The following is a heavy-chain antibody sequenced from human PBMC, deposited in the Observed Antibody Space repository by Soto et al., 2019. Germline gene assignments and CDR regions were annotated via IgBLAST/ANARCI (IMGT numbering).Heavy chain of an antibody. J-gene: IGHJ4*02. CDR2: IYYSGST. CDR3: ARHRRGYSSGWSPKGNLGY. Sequence: QLQLQESGPGLVKPSETLSLTCTVSGGSISSSSYYWGWIRQPPGKGLEWIGSIYYSGSTYYNPSLKGRVTISVDTAKIQFSLKLSSVTAADTAVYYWARHRRGYSSGWSPKGNLGYWGQGTLVTVSS. D-gene: IGHD6-19*01. CDR1: GGSISSSSYY. V-gene: IGHV4-39*01.